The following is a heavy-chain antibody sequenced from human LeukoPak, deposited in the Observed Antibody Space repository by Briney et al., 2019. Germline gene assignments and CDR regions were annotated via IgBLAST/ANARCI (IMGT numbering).Heavy chain of an antibody. CDR3: ARNPYYYDSSGSPGDI. Sequence: SVKVSCKASGGTFSSYAISWARQAPGQGLEWMGGIIPIFGTANYAQKFQGRVTITTDESTSTAYMELSSLRSEDTAVYYCARNPYYYDSSGSPGDIWGQGTMVTVSS. D-gene: IGHD3-22*01. J-gene: IGHJ3*02. V-gene: IGHV1-69*05. CDR2: IIPIFGTA. CDR1: GGTFSSYA.